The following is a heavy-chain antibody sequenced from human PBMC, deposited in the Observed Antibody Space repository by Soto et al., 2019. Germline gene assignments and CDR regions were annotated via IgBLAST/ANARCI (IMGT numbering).Heavy chain of an antibody. CDR2: IYYSGST. CDR3: ARLNPDYDFWSGYSFFDY. J-gene: IGHJ4*02. V-gene: IGHV4-59*01. CDR1: GGSISSYY. Sequence: PSETLSLTCTVSGGSISSYYWSWIRQPPGKGLEWIGYIYYSGSTNYNPSLKSRVTISVDTSKNQFSLKLSSVTAADTAVYYCARLNPDYDFWSGYSFFDYWGQGTLVTVSS. D-gene: IGHD3-3*01.